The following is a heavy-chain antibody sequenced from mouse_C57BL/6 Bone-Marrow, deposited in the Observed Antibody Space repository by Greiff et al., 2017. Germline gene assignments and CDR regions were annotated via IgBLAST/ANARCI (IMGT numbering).Heavy chain of an antibody. CDR1: GFTFSSYA. CDR2: ISDGGSYT. V-gene: IGHV5-4*01. J-gene: IGHJ4*01. D-gene: IGHD1-1*01. Sequence: EVQVVESGGGLVKPGGSLKLSCAASGFTFSSYAMSWVRQTPEKRLEWVATISDGGSYTYYPDNVKGRFTISRDNAKNHLYLQMSHMKSADTAIYYCARDPTVVAGAMDYWGQGTSVTVSS. CDR3: ARDPTVVAGAMDY.